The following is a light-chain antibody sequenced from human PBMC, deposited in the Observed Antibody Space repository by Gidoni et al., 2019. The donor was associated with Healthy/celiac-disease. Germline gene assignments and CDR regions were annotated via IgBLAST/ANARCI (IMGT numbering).Light chain of an antibody. Sequence: TCQGDSLRSYYASWYQQKPGQAPVLVIYGKNNRPSGIPDRFSGSSSGNTASLTITGAQAEDEADYYCNSRDSSGNHKYVFGTGTKVTVL. V-gene: IGLV3-19*01. CDR2: GKN. J-gene: IGLJ1*01. CDR1: SLRSYY. CDR3: NSRDSSGNHKYV.